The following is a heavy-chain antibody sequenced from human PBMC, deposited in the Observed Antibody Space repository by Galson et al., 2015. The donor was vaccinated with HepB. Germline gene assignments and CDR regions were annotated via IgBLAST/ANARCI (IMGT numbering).Heavy chain of an antibody. Sequence: CAISGDSVSGNSAAWNWIRQSPSRGLEWLGRTYYKSKWSNEYALSVKGRLTINADTSKNQFSLQLNYVTSEDTAVYYCARAILGRGVIVRWYYGMDVWGQGTTVTVSS. D-gene: IGHD3-10*01. CDR1: GDSVSGNSAA. CDR2: TYYKSKWSN. J-gene: IGHJ6*02. V-gene: IGHV6-1*01. CDR3: ARAILGRGVIVRWYYGMDV.